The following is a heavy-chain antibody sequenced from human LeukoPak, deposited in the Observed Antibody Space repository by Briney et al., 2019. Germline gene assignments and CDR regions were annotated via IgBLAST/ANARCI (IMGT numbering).Heavy chain of an antibody. Sequence: ASVKVSCTASGYTFTSYGISWVRQAPGQGLEWMGWISAYNGNTNYAQKLQGRVTMTTDTSTSTAYMELRSPRSDDTAVYYCARAATYYYDSSGYSSDYWGQGTLVTVSS. D-gene: IGHD3-22*01. CDR3: ARAATYYYDSSGYSSDY. CDR2: ISAYNGNT. J-gene: IGHJ4*02. CDR1: GYTFTSYG. V-gene: IGHV1-18*01.